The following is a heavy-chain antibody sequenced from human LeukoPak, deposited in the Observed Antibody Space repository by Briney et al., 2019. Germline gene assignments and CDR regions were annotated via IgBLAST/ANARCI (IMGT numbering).Heavy chain of an antibody. V-gene: IGHV3-23*01. J-gene: IGHJ4*02. D-gene: IGHD6-13*01. Sequence: GGSLRLSCAASGFTFSSYAMSWVRQAPGKGLEWVSAISGSGGSTYYADSVKGRFTISRDNSKNTLYLQMSSLRAEDTAVYYCAKDESFAAAAGNSFYFDYWGQGTLVTVSS. CDR2: ISGSGGST. CDR1: GFTFSSYA. CDR3: AKDESFAAAAGNSFYFDY.